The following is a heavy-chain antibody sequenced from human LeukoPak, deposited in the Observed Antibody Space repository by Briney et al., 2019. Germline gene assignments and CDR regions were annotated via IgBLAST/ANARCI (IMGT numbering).Heavy chain of an antibody. CDR2: IIPIFGTA. CDR1: GGTFSSYA. Sequence: SVKVSCKASGGTFSSYAISWVRQAPGQGLEWMGGIIPIFGTANYAQKFQGRVTITADESTSTAYMELSSLRSEDTAVYYCARDPRTMVRGVPAALRYWGQETLVTVSS. V-gene: IGHV1-69*13. J-gene: IGHJ4*02. D-gene: IGHD3-10*01. CDR3: ARDPRTMVRGVPAALRY.